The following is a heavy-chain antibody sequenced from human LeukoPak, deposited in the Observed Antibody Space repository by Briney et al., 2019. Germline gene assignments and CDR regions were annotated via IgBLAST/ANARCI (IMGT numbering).Heavy chain of an antibody. J-gene: IGHJ4*02. Sequence: GGSLRLSCPASGFTFSYYYMSWIRQAPGKGLEWISYICDSGRTIYYADSVKGRFTISRDSAKNSVYLQMNNLGAEDTAVYYCARDRLGDYDHSGYYDKWGQGTLVTVSS. CDR1: GFTFSYYY. D-gene: IGHD3-22*01. CDR3: ARDRLGDYDHSGYYDK. CDR2: ICDSGRTI. V-gene: IGHV3-11*01.